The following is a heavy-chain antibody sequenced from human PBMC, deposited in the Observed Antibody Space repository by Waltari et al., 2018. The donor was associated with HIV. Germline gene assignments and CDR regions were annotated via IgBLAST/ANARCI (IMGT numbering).Heavy chain of an antibody. CDR1: GFTFSSYW. CDR2: INSDGSST. Sequence: EVQLVESGGGLVQPGGSLRLSCAASGFTFSSYWMHWVRQAPGKGLVWVSRINSDGSSTSYADSVKGRFTISRDNAKNTLYLQMNSLRAEDTAVYYCASTPLYYYDSSGYYYLAYWGQGTLVTVS. D-gene: IGHD3-22*01. J-gene: IGHJ4*02. V-gene: IGHV3-74*01. CDR3: ASTPLYYYDSSGYYYLAY.